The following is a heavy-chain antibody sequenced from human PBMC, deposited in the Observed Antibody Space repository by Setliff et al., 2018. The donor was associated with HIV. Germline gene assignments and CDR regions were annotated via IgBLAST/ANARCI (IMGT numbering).Heavy chain of an antibody. Sequence: QPGGSLRLSCAASGFIFKTYRMHWVRQVPGKGLVWVSRINEQGGLTDYADSVKGRFTISRDNAKNTLYLQRHSLRAEDAAIYYCTRDIGGIDSYWGQGAMVTVSS. CDR3: TRDIGGIDSY. CDR2: INEQGGLT. CDR1: GFIFKTYR. D-gene: IGHD3-10*01. J-gene: IGHJ4*02. V-gene: IGHV3-74*01.